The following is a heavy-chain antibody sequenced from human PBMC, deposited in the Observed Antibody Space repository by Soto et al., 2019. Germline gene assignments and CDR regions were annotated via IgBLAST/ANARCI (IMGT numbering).Heavy chain of an antibody. D-gene: IGHD3-22*01. V-gene: IGHV3-33*01. J-gene: IGHJ4*02. Sequence: QVQLVESGGGVVQPGRSLRLSCAASGFTFSSYGMHWVRQAPGKGLEWVAVIWYDGSNKYYADSVKGRFTISRDNSKNTLYLQMNSLRAEDTAVYYCARDHNGDDSPPFDYWGQGTLVTVSS. CDR1: GFTFSSYG. CDR3: ARDHNGDDSPPFDY. CDR2: IWYDGSNK.